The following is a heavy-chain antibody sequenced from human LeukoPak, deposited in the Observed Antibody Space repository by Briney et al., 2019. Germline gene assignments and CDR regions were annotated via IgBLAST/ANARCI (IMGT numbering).Heavy chain of an antibody. V-gene: IGHV3-48*02. D-gene: IGHD5-24*01. J-gene: IGHJ4*02. CDR3: ARASFQRWLQLGGD. CDR1: GFTFSTYS. CDR2: ISSSSSTI. Sequence: GGSLRLSCTASGFTFSTYSMNWVRQAPGKGLEWVSYISSSSSTIYYADSVKGRFTISRDNAKYSLYLQMNSLRDEDTAVYYCARASFQRWLQLGGDWGQGTLVTVSS.